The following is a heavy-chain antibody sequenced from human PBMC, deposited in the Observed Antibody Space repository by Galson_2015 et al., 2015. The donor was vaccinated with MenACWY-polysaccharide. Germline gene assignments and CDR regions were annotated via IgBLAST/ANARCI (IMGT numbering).Heavy chain of an antibody. CDR3: ASGYSSGWYSGEIDY. D-gene: IGHD6-19*01. Sequence: SLRLSCAASGFTFSSYDMNWVRQAPGKGLEWVSYISSSGSTIYYADSVKGRFTISRDNAKNSLYLQMNSLRAEDTAVYYCASGYSSGWYSGEIDYWGQGTLVTVSS. J-gene: IGHJ4*02. CDR1: GFTFSSYD. V-gene: IGHV3-48*03. CDR2: ISSSGSTI.